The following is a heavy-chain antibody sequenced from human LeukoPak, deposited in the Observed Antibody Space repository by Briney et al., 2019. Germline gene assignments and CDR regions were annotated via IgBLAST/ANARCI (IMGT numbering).Heavy chain of an antibody. CDR2: IYISGNT. Sequence: NASETLSLTCTVSGGSINSYYWSWIRQPAGKGLEWIGRIYISGNTNYNPSLKSRVTMSVDTSKNQFSLKLRSVTAADTAVYYCARDRHADTPMVEAFDIWGQGTVVTVSS. V-gene: IGHV4-4*07. CDR3: ARDRHADTPMVEAFDI. J-gene: IGHJ3*02. CDR1: GGSINSYY. D-gene: IGHD5-18*01.